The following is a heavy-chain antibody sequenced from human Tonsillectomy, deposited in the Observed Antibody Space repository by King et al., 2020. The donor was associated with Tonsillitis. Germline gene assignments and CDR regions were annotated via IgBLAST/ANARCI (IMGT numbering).Heavy chain of an antibody. CDR1: GFTFSSYG. J-gene: IGHJ4*02. V-gene: IGHV3-30*03. CDR2: ISYDGSNK. Sequence: VQLVESGGGVVQPGRSLRLSCAASGFTFSSYGMHWVRQAPGKGLEGVAVISYDGSNKYYADSVKGRFTISRDNSKNTLYLQMNSLRAGDTAMYYCAREDFWSGTDYWGQGTLVTVSS. D-gene: IGHD3-3*01. CDR3: AREDFWSGTDY.